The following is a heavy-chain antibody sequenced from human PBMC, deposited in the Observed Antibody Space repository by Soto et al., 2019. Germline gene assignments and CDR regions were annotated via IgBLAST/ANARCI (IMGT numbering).Heavy chain of an antibody. CDR1: GFTFSSYS. Sequence: PGGSLRLSCAASGFTFSSYSMNWVRQAPGKGLEWVSSISSSSSYIYYADSVKGRFTISRDNAKNSLYLQMNSLRAEDTAVCYCSRDIVGYDLPDYWGQGTLVTVSS. V-gene: IGHV3-21*01. J-gene: IGHJ4*02. CDR2: ISSSSSYI. CDR3: SRDIVGYDLPDY. D-gene: IGHD5-12*01.